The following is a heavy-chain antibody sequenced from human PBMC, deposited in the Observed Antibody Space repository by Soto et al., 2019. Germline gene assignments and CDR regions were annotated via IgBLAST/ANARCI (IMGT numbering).Heavy chain of an antibody. J-gene: IGHJ4*02. CDR3: ARHRYDSSGYRPPLDY. CDR1: GGSISSSHW. D-gene: IGHD3-22*01. CDR2: IYHSGST. V-gene: IGHV4-4*02. Sequence: QVQLQESGPGLVKPSGTLSLTCAVSGGSISSSHWWSWVRQPPGQGLEWIGEIYHSGSTNYNPSLKSRVTISVDKSKNQFSLKLSSVTAADTAVYYCARHRYDSSGYRPPLDYWGQGTLVTVSS.